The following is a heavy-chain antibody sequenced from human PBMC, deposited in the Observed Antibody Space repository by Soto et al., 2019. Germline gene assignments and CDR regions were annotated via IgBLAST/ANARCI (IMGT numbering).Heavy chain of an antibody. CDR2: MWYDGSNK. Sequence: QVQLVESGEGVVQPGRSLRLSCAASGFTFSNYGMHWVRQAPGKGLEWVAVMWYDGSNKYYADSVKGRFTISRDTSKNTLYLQMNSLRAEDTAVYYCARERIAAAGTAYFDYWGQGTLVTVSS. V-gene: IGHV3-33*01. J-gene: IGHJ4*02. CDR3: ARERIAAAGTAYFDY. D-gene: IGHD6-13*01. CDR1: GFTFSNYG.